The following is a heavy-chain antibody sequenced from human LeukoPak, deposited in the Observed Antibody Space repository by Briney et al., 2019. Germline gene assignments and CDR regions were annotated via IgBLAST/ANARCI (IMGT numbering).Heavy chain of an antibody. Sequence: GGSLRLSCAASGFTFSSYAMHWVRQAPGKGLEWVAVISYDGSNKYYADSVKGRFTISRDNSKNTLYLQMNSLRAEDTAVYYCARASRDYYYGSGSYHAFDYWGQGTLVTVSS. V-gene: IGHV3-30*14. CDR2: ISYDGSNK. CDR1: GFTFSSYA. CDR3: ARASRDYYYGSGSYHAFDY. D-gene: IGHD3-10*01. J-gene: IGHJ4*02.